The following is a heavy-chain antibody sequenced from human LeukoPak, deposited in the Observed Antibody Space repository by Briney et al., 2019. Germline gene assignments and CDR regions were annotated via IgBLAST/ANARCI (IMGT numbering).Heavy chain of an antibody. CDR1: GFTFSDYY. V-gene: IGHV3-11*01. CDR3: ARVLVYYRGDYFDY. CDR2: ISSSGDTI. Sequence: GGSLRLSCAASGFTFSDYYMSWIRQAPGKGLEWVSYISSSGDTIYYADSVKGRFTISRDNARNSLYLQMSSLRAEDTAVYYCARVLVYYRGDYFDYWGQGTLVTVSS. J-gene: IGHJ4*02. D-gene: IGHD2-8*01.